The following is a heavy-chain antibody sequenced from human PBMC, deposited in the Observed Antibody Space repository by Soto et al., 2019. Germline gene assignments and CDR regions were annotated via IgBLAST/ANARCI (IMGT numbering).Heavy chain of an antibody. J-gene: IGHJ4*02. CDR1: GGSFSAYY. V-gene: IGHV4-34*01. CDR3: ARSTPKSSTVFDY. D-gene: IGHD6-6*01. Sequence: SDTLSLTCAVYGGSFSAYYWSWIRQPPGKGLEWIGEINHSGSTTYNPSLKSRVALSADTSKNQFSLRVTSVTAADTAVYYCARSTPKSSTVFDYWGQVTLVTVSS. CDR2: INHSGST.